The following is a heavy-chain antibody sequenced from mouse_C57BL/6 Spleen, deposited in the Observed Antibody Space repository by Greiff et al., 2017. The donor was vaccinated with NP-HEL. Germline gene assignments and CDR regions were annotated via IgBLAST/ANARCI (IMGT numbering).Heavy chain of an antibody. CDR1: GYAFSSSW. CDR2: IYPGDGDT. CDR3: ARLGPLTGTDY. J-gene: IGHJ2*01. D-gene: IGHD4-1*01. V-gene: IGHV1-82*01. Sequence: QVQLKQSGPELVKPGASVKISCKASGYAFSSSWMNWVKQRPGKGLEWIGRIYPGDGDTTYNGKFKGKATLTADKSSSTAYMQLSSLTSEDSAVYFCARLGPLTGTDYWGQGTTLTVSS.